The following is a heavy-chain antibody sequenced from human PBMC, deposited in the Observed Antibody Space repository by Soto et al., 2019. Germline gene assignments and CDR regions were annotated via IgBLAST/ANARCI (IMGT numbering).Heavy chain of an antibody. V-gene: IGHV5-51*01. J-gene: IGHJ4*02. CDR2: VYPGGSDT. CDR1: GYSFTSYW. D-gene: IGHD4-4*01. CDR3: ARHSGVAPTEDNS. Sequence: GESLKISCRCSGYSFTSYWIAWVRQMPGKGLEWMGIVYPGGSDTRYSPSFQGQVTISADKSINTAYLQWSSLKASDTAAYYCARHSGVAPTEDNSWGQGTLVTVSS.